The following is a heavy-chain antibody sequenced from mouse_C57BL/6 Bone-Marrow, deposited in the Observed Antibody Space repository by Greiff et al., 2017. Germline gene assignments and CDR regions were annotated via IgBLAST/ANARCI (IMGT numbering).Heavy chain of an antibody. V-gene: IGHV2-9-1*01. Sequence: VQLVESGPGLVAPSQSLSITCTASGFSLTSYSISWVRQPPGQGLEWLGVIWPCGGKNYNSYLKARRSISKDNSKGQVYLKMNRLEADDTARYYCARKSSYAMDYWGQGTSVTVSS. D-gene: IGHD1-1*01. J-gene: IGHJ4*01. CDR2: IWPCGGK. CDR3: ARKSSYAMDY. CDR1: GFSLTSYS.